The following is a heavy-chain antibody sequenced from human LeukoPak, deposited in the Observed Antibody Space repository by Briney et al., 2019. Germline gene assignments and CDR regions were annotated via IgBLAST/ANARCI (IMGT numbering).Heavy chain of an antibody. Sequence: SETLSLTCTVSGGSISSSSYYWGWIRQPSGKGLEWIGCIYYSGSTYYNPSLKSRVTISVDTSKNQFSLKLSSVTAADTAVYYCAREGGYSSSWYYSGWFDPWGQGTLVTVSS. J-gene: IGHJ5*02. D-gene: IGHD6-13*01. V-gene: IGHV4-39*07. CDR1: GGSISSSSYY. CDR3: AREGGYSSSWYYSGWFDP. CDR2: IYYSGST.